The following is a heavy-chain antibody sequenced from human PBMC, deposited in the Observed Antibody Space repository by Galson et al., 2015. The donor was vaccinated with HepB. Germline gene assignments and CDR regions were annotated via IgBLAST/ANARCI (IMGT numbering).Heavy chain of an antibody. D-gene: IGHD4-17*01. CDR3: ARDHGYGDHGMDV. CDR2: ISSDGNNK. Sequence: SLRLSCAASGFTFSSYTMHWVRQAPGKGLDWVTLISSDGNNKYYAGSVKGRFTISRDNSQNTLYLQMNSLRAEDTAVYYCARDHGYGDHGMDVWGQGTTVAVSS. CDR1: GFTFSSYT. J-gene: IGHJ6*02. V-gene: IGHV3-30-3*01.